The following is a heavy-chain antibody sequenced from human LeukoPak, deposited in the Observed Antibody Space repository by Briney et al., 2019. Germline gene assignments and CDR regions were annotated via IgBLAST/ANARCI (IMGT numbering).Heavy chain of an antibody. CDR3: ATRLAVATDFDY. CDR2: IRYDGSNE. J-gene: IGHJ4*02. D-gene: IGHD5-12*01. V-gene: IGHV3-30*02. CDR1: GFTFSSFG. Sequence: GGSLRLSCVASGFTFSSFGMHWVRQAPGKGLEWVAFIRYDGSNEYYADSVKGRFTISRDNSKNTLYLQMNSLRDEDTAVYYCATRLAVATDFDYWGQGTLVTVSS.